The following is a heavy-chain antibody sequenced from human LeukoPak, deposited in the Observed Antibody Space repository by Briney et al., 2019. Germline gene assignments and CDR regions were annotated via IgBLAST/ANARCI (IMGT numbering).Heavy chain of an antibody. V-gene: IGHV3-23*01. Sequence: GGSLRLSCAASGFTFSSYAMSWVRQAPEKGLEWVSAISGRIYYADSVKGRFIISRDNSKNTLYLQMNSLRAEDTAVYYCARDRVYYGSGSCMDVWGQGTTVTVSS. CDR1: GFTFSSYA. J-gene: IGHJ6*02. D-gene: IGHD3-10*01. CDR2: ISGRI. CDR3: ARDRVYYGSGSCMDV.